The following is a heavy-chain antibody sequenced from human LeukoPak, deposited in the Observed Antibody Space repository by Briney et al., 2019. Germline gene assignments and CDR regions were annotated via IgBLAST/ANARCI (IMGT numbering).Heavy chain of an antibody. D-gene: IGHD6-19*01. V-gene: IGHV1-69*05. CDR1: GGTFSSYA. CDR2: IIPIFGTA. Sequence: GASVKVSCKASGGTFSSYAISWVRQAPGQGLEWMGGIIPIFGTANYAQKLQGRVTMTTDTSTSTAYMELRSLRSDDTAVYYCARASAVAGGAEDYWGQGTLVTVSS. J-gene: IGHJ4*02. CDR3: ARASAVAGGAEDY.